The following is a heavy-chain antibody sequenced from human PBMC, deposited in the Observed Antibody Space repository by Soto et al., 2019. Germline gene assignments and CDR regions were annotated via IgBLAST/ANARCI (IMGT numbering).Heavy chain of an antibody. D-gene: IGHD6-6*01. V-gene: IGHV3-23*01. CDR3: AKSISVVSSSSDY. CDR2: ISGSGGST. Sequence: LRLSCAASGFTFSSYAMSWVRQAPGKGLEWVSAISGSGGSTYYADSVKGRFTISRDNSKNTLYLQMNSLRAEDTAVYYCAKSISVVSSSSDYPGPAPLVTVSS. J-gene: IGHJ4*02. CDR1: GFTFSSYA.